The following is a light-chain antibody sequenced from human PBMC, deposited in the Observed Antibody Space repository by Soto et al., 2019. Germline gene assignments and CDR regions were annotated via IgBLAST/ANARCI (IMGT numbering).Light chain of an antibody. Sequence: EIVMTQSPATLSVSPGERATLSCRASQSISSNLAWYQQTPGQAPRLLIFDASTRATGIPARFSGSGSGTEFALTISSLQSEDFAICYCQQYDNWLGTFGQGTKVEVK. V-gene: IGKV3D-15*01. CDR2: DAS. J-gene: IGKJ1*01. CDR1: QSISSN. CDR3: QQYDNWLGT.